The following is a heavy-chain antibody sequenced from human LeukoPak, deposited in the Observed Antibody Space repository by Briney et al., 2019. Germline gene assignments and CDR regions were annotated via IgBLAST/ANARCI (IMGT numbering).Heavy chain of an antibody. CDR1: GGSFSGYY. CDR2: INHSGST. J-gene: IGHJ5*02. D-gene: IGHD3-16*01. V-gene: IGHV4-34*01. CDR3: ARGLVGGFFDP. Sequence: SETLSVTCAVYGGSFSGYYWSWIRQPPGKGLEWIGEINHSGSTNYNPSLKSRVTISVDTSKNQFSLKLSSVTAADTAVYYCARGLVGGFFDPWGQGTLVTVSS.